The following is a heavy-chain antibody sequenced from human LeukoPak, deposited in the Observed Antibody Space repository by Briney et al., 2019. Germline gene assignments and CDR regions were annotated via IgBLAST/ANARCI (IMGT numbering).Heavy chain of an antibody. CDR3: ANPTCDFWSGYPLFDY. Sequence: GGSLRLSCAASGFTFSSYAMSWVRQAPGKGLEWVSAISGSGGSTYYADSVKGRFTISRDNSKNTLYLQMNSLRAEDTAVYYCANPTCDFWSGYPLFDYWGQGTLVTVSS. J-gene: IGHJ4*02. CDR1: GFTFSSYA. CDR2: ISGSGGST. D-gene: IGHD3-3*01. V-gene: IGHV3-23*01.